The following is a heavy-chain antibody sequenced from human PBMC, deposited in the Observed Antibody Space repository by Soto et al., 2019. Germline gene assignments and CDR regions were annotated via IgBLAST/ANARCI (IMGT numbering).Heavy chain of an antibody. Sequence: GGSLRLSCAASRFTFSAYAMSWVRQAPGKGLEWVSVISGSGDATYYADSEKGRFTISRDNSKNTLYLQMNSLRAEDTAVYYCARQDYSTTWYLKYWGQGTLVTVSS. V-gene: IGHV3-23*01. D-gene: IGHD6-13*01. CDR3: ARQDYSTTWYLKY. CDR1: RFTFSAYA. J-gene: IGHJ4*02. CDR2: ISGSGDAT.